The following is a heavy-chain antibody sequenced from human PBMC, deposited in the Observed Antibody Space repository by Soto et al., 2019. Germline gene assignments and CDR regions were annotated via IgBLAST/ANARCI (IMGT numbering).Heavy chain of an antibody. J-gene: IGHJ4*02. CDR1: GYNFTSYH. CDR2: ISAYNTNT. Sequence: QVQLVQSGAEVKKPGASVKVSCKTSGYNFTSYHISWGRQAPGQGLEWMGWISAYNTNTNYAQKFQGRVPMTADTLTSTAYMELRSLRSDDTAGYYCARDTPPPDYWGPGTLVTVSS. CDR3: ARDTPPPDY. V-gene: IGHV1-18*01.